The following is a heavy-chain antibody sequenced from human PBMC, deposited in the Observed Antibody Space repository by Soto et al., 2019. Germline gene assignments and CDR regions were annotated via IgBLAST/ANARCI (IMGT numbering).Heavy chain of an antibody. CDR2: IIPIFGTA. D-gene: IGHD1-7*01. V-gene: IGHV1-69*13. CDR3: ARVTGTTVHYYYYGMDV. J-gene: IGHJ6*02. CDR1: GGTFSSYA. Sequence: GASVKVSCKASGGTFSSYAISWVRQAPGQGLEWMGGIIPIFGTANYAQKFQGRVTITADESTSTAYMELSSLRSEDTAVYYCARVTGTTVHYYYYGMDVWGQGTTVTVSS.